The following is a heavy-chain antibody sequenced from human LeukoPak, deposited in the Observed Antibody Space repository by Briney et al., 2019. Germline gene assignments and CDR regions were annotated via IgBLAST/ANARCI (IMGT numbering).Heavy chain of an antibody. CDR2: IYPDDSNT. Sequence: PGESLKISCEGSGYSFSKYWIGWVRQMPGQGLEWMGIIYPDDSNTIYGPSFQGQVTISADKSINTAYLEWSSLKASDTAIYYCARQGAAGKYYYYYMDVWGKGTTVTVSS. CDR1: GYSFSKYW. CDR3: ARQGAAGKYYYYYMDV. J-gene: IGHJ6*03. D-gene: IGHD6-13*01. V-gene: IGHV5-51*01.